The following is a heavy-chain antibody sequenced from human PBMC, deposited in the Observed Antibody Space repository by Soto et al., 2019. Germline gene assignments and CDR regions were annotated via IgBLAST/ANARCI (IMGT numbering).Heavy chain of an antibody. D-gene: IGHD3-10*01. CDR1: GDSVSSNSAA. CDR2: TYYRSKWYN. J-gene: IGHJ6*02. V-gene: IGHV6-1*01. CDR3: ARVSLGPRSFRGRGMDV. Sequence: PSQTLSLTCAISGDSVSSNSAAWNWIRQSPSRGLEWLGRTYYRSKWYNDYAVSVKSRITINPDTSKNQFSLQLNSVTPEDTAVYYCARVSLGPRSFRGRGMDVWGQGTTVTVSS.